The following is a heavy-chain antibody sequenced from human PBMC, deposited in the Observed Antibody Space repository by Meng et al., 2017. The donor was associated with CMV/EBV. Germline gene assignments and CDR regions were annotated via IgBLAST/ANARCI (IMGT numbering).Heavy chain of an antibody. D-gene: IGHD6-13*01. CDR3: ARERGYSSPRFDY. CDR2: IYYSGST. CDR1: GGSISRSSYY. J-gene: IGHJ4*02. Sequence: RLQRQASGPGPVKPSETLSLTCTVPGGSISRSSYYWGWIRQPPGKGLEWIGSIYYSGSTYYNPSLKSRVTISVDTSKNQFSLKLSSMTAADTAVYYCARERGYSSPRFDYWGQGTLVTVSS. V-gene: IGHV4-39*06.